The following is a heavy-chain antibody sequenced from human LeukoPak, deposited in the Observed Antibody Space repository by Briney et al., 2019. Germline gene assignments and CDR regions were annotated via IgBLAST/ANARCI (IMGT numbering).Heavy chain of an antibody. V-gene: IGHV4-59*08. CDR3: ARNSCSGGSCYDNRGYFDY. J-gene: IGHJ4*02. CDR1: GGSISTYY. Sequence: PSETLSLTCTVSGGSISTYYWNWIRQPPGKGLEWIGYIYYSGTTNYNPSLKSRVSMSVDTSKNQFSLKLSSVTAADTAVYFCARNSCSGGSCYDNRGYFDYWGQGTLVTVSS. CDR2: IYYSGTT. D-gene: IGHD2-15*01.